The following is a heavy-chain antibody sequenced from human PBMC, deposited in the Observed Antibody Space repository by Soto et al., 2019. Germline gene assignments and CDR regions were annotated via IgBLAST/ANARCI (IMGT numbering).Heavy chain of an antibody. V-gene: IGHV3-23*01. D-gene: IGHD1-26*01. J-gene: IGHJ4*02. Sequence: EVQVLESGGGLVQPGGSLRLSCAGSGFTFSKYGMNWVRQAPGKGLEGVAGVRSDEDTTYNAESVKGRFTVSRDTSKNTVYLQMNSLRVEDTAVYYCAKGKGIGATPDGANSWGQGTLVTVSP. CDR3: AKGKGIGATPDGANS. CDR2: VRSDEDTT. CDR1: GFTFSKYG.